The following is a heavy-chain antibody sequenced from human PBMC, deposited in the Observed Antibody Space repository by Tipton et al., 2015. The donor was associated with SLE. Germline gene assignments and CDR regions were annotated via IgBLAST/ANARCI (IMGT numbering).Heavy chain of an antibody. J-gene: IGHJ4*02. CDR3: ARGYCSGDVCFGRGYFDY. Sequence: TLSLTCTVSGAPITSGSSYWSWVRRPAGKGLEWVGHIYTSGSSNSNPSLKSRVTISVDTSKNQFSLKMSSVTAADTAVYYCARGYCSGDVCFGRGYFDYWGQGTQVTVSS. CDR2: IYTSGSS. CDR1: GAPITSGSSY. V-gene: IGHV4-61*09. D-gene: IGHD2-8*02.